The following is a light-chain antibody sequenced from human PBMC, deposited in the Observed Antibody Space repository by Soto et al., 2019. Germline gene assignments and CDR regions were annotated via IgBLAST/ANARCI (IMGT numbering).Light chain of an antibody. CDR3: QQYNDNWT. V-gene: IGKV1-5*03. CDR2: KAS. CDR1: QSISSW. Sequence: VTITCRASQSISSWLAWSQQKPGKAPKLLIYKASTLQSGVPSRFSGSGSGTEFTLAISSLQPDDSATYYCQQYNDNWTFGQGTKVDIK. J-gene: IGKJ1*01.